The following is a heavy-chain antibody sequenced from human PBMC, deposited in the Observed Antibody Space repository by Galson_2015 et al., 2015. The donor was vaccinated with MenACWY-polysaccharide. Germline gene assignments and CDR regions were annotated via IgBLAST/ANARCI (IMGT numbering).Heavy chain of an antibody. CDR1: GYTFTSYA. Sequence: SVKVSCKASGYTFTSYAMHWVRQAPGQRLEWMGWINAGNGNTKYSQKFQGRVTITRDTSASTAYMELSSLRSEDTAVYYCARGWQGDSGYFDLWGRGTLVTVSS. V-gene: IGHV1-3*01. CDR2: INAGNGNT. CDR3: ARGWQGDSGYFDL. J-gene: IGHJ2*01. D-gene: IGHD2-21*02.